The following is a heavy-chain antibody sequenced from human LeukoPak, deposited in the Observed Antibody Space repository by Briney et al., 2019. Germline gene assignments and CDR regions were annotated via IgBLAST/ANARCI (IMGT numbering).Heavy chain of an antibody. CDR1: GGSINSYY. V-gene: IGHV4-59*06. CDR2: IYYSGST. CDR3: ARENRYYYGFYYFDY. D-gene: IGHD3-10*01. J-gene: IGHJ4*02. Sequence: SETLSLTCTVSGGSINSYYWSWIRQPPGKGLEWIGYIYYSGSTYYNPSLKSRVTISVDTSKNQFSLKLSSVTAADTAVYYCARENRYYYGFYYFDYWGQGTLVTVSS.